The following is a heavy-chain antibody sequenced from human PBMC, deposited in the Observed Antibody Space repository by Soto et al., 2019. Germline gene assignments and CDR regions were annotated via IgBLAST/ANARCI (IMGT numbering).Heavy chain of an antibody. Sequence: QVQLQQWGAGLLKPSETLSLTCAVYGGSFSGYYWSWIRQPPGKGLEWIGEINHSGSTNNNPSLKRLVTISVDTSKSQFALKLSFVTAADTAVYYWARSPYDFWSGYDPYYFDYWGQGTLVTVYS. CDR1: GGSFSGYY. D-gene: IGHD3-3*01. CDR2: INHSGST. CDR3: ARSPYDFWSGYDPYYFDY. V-gene: IGHV4-34*01. J-gene: IGHJ4*02.